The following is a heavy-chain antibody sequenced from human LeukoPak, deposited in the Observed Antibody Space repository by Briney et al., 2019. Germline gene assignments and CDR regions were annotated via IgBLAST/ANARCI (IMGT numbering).Heavy chain of an antibody. CDR1: GYRFITYW. CDR2: IYPGDSET. V-gene: IGHV5-51*01. J-gene: IGHJ3*02. Sequence: GESLKISCKGSGYRFITYWIGWVRQMPGKGLEWMGIIYPGDSETRYSPSFQGQVSISVDKSVSAAFLQWSSLKASDTAMYYCARSGFAGGSFDIWGQGTMVTVSS. D-gene: IGHD3-10*01. CDR3: ARSGFAGGSFDI.